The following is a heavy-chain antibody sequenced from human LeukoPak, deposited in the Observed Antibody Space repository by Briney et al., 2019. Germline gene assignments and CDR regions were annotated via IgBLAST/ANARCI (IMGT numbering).Heavy chain of an antibody. Sequence: GGSLRLSCAASGFTFSSYAMSWVRQAPGKGLEWVSAISGSGGSTYYADSVKGRFTISRDNSKNTLYLQMNSLRAEDTAVYYCAKFKGLWFRELLSRSRYYYMDVWGKGTTVTVSS. J-gene: IGHJ6*03. CDR1: GFTFSSYA. CDR3: AKFKGLWFRELLSRSRYYYMDV. CDR2: ISGSGGST. D-gene: IGHD3-10*01. V-gene: IGHV3-23*01.